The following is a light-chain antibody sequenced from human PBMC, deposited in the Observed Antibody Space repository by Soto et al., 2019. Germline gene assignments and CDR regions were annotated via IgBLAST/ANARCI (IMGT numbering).Light chain of an antibody. CDR2: GAY. V-gene: IGKV3-15*01. CDR3: QQYHNWPPFT. CDR1: QSVGSH. Sequence: EIVMTQSPATLSVSPGETATLSCRASQSVGSHLAWYQQKPGQAPRLLIDGAYYRATGIPARFSGSGSETDFTLTISSLQSEDFAVYYCQQYHNWPPFTFGPGTKVDV. J-gene: IGKJ3*01.